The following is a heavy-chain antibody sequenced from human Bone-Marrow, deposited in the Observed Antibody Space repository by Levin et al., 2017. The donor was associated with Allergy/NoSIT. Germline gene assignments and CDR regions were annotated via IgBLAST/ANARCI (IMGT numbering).Heavy chain of an antibody. Sequence: GGSLRLSCAASGFTFSSYAMHWVRQAPGKGLEWVAVISYDGSNKYYADSVKGRFTISRDNSKNTLYLQMNSLRAEDTAVYYCARVQDQLPPYYYYGMDVWGQGTTVTVSS. D-gene: IGHD2-2*01. CDR1: GFTFSSYA. CDR3: ARVQDQLPPYYYYGMDV. J-gene: IGHJ6*02. CDR2: ISYDGSNK. V-gene: IGHV3-30*04.